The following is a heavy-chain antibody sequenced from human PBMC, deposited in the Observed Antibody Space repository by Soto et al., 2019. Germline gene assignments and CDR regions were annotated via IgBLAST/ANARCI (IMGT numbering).Heavy chain of an antibody. CDR2: IYYSGST. D-gene: IGHD2-21*02. CDR3: ARQCGGDCYQNDAFDI. CDR1: SGSISSSSYY. V-gene: IGHV4-39*01. J-gene: IGHJ3*02. Sequence: SETLSLTCTVSSGSISSSSYYWGWIRQPPGKGLEWIGSIYYSGSTYYNPSLKRRVTISVDTSKNQFSLKLSSVTAADTAVYYCARQCGGDCYQNDAFDIWGQGTMVTVSS.